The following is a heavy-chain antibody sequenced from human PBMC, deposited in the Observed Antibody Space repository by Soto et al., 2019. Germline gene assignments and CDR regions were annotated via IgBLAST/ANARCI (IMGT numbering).Heavy chain of an antibody. V-gene: IGHV3-9*01. D-gene: IGHD2-2*01. Sequence: PGGSLRLSCAASGFRFGDYAMHWVRQAPGKGLEWVSGISYNSGSIGYADSVKGRFTISRDTAKNSLYLQVNSLRAEDTALYYCVKDIEENQLLYDAFDIWGQGTMVTVSS. CDR1: GFRFGDYA. J-gene: IGHJ3*02. CDR2: ISYNSGSI. CDR3: VKDIEENQLLYDAFDI.